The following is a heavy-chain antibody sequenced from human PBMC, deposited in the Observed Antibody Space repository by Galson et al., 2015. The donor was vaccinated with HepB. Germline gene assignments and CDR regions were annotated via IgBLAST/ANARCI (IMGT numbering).Heavy chain of an antibody. Sequence: SLRLSCAASGLMFSDHDMDWVRQAPGKGLERVGRTGNRAKSYSTEYVASVKGRFTISRDDSKKSVYLQMNSLKMEDTAVYYCARRRYYDTSGYYSYGFDIWGQGTMVTVSS. CDR3: ARRRYYDTSGYYSYGFDI. V-gene: IGHV3-72*01. CDR1: GLMFSDHD. D-gene: IGHD3-22*01. CDR2: TGNRAKSYST. J-gene: IGHJ3*02.